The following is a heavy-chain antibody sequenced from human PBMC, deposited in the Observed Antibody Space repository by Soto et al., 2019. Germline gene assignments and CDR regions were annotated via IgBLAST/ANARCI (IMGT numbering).Heavy chain of an antibody. V-gene: IGHV3-30*03. J-gene: IGHJ5*02. D-gene: IGHD3-10*01. CDR3: ARGAGSGSYYNQYNWFDP. CDR1: GFTFSSYS. CDR2: ISYDGSNK. Sequence: PGGSLRLSCAASGFTFSSYSMNWVRQAPGKGLEWVAVISYDGSNKYYADSVKGRFTISRDNSKNTLYLQMNSLRAEDTAVYYCARGAGSGSYYNQYNWFDPWGQGT.